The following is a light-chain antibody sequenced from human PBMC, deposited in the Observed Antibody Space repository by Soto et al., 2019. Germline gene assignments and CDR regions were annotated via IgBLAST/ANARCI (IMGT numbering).Light chain of an antibody. V-gene: IGLV2-8*01. Sequence: QSALTQPPSASGSPGQSVTISCTGTSRDVGGYNFVSWYQHHPGKAPKLMIYEVSKRPSGVPDRFSGSKSANTASLTVSGLQAEDEADYYCSSYAGSNSFVVFGGGTKVTVL. CDR3: SSYAGSNSFVV. CDR2: EVS. J-gene: IGLJ3*02. CDR1: SRDVGGYNF.